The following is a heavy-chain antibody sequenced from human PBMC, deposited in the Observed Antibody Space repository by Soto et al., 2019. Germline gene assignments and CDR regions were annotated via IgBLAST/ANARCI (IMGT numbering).Heavy chain of an antibody. J-gene: IGHJ3*01. V-gene: IGHV3-74*02. CDR2: VKTDGST. CDR1: GITFSSYW. CDR3: ARGIRGHYAFVV. Sequence: EVQLEESGGDLVQPGGSLRLSCAASGITFSSYWMHWVRQAPGKGLVWVSRVKTDGSTYYADSVKGRFTIFRDNAKNTLYLQMNSLTVEDTAVYYCARGIRGHYAFVVWGQGTMVTVSS. D-gene: IGHD5-12*01.